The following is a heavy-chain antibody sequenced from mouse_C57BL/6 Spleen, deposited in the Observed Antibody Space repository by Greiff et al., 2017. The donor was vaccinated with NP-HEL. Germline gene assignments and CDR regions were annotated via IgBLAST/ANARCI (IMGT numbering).Heavy chain of an antibody. CDR3: TSDGYYVGWYFDV. D-gene: IGHD2-3*01. Sequence: EVKVEESGGGLVQPGGSMKLSCAASGFTFSDAWMDWVRQSPEQGLEWVAEIRNKANNHATYYAESVKGRFTISRDDSKSSVYLQMNSLRAEDTGIYYCTSDGYYVGWYFDVWGTGTTVTVSS. J-gene: IGHJ1*03. CDR1: GFTFSDAW. V-gene: IGHV6-6*01. CDR2: IRNKANNHAT.